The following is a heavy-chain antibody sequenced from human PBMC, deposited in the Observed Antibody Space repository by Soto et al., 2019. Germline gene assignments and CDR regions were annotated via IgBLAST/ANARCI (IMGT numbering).Heavy chain of an antibody. J-gene: IGHJ6*02. CDR1: GFTFSSYD. V-gene: IGHV3-13*01. CDR2: IGTAGDT. D-gene: IGHD3-22*01. CDR3: ARDYYDSSLDYYYGMDV. Sequence: LRLSCAASGFTFSSYDMHWVRQATGKGLEWVSAIGTAGDTYYPGSVKGRFTISRENAKNSLYLQMNSLRAGDTAVYYCARDYYDSSLDYYYGMDVWGQGTTVTVSS.